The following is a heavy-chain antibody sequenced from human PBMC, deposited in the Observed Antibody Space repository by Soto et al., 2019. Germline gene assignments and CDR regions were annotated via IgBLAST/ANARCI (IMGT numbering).Heavy chain of an antibody. CDR3: TTGVVLKWYFES. Sequence: PWWSXRLSGSAAVVTLINAWISLVRHAPGKGLECVGRIKSKTDGGKTDYAAPVKGRFTISRGDSKNKTYLPMTSPKTEDTAVYYCTTGVVLKWYFESSGNGTPVTVS. CDR2: IKSKTDGGKT. V-gene: IGHV3-15*01. CDR1: VVTLINAW. D-gene: IGHD2-15*01. J-gene: IGHJ4*01.